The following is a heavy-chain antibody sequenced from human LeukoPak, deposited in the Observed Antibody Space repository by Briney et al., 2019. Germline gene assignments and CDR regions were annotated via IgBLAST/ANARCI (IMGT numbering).Heavy chain of an antibody. CDR2: IYTSGST. V-gene: IGHV4-61*02. CDR1: GGSISSGSYY. CDR3: AREVVLRFLEWRNYYYYYMDV. Sequence: SETLSLTCTVSGGSISSGSYYWSWIRQPAGKGLEWIGRIYTSGSTNYNPSLKSRVTISVDTSKNQFSLKLSSVTAADTAVYYCAREVVLRFLEWRNYYYYYMDVWGKGTTVTVSS. D-gene: IGHD3-3*01. J-gene: IGHJ6*03.